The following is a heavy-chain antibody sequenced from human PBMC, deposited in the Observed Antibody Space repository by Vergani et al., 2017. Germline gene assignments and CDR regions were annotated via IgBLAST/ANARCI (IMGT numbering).Heavy chain of an antibody. J-gene: IGHJ4*02. V-gene: IGHV1-18*01. CDR3: ASPGRGGYFDWLLF. Sequence: QVQLVQSGAEVKKPGASVKVSCKASGYTFTSYGISWVRQAPGQGLEWMGWISAYNGNTNYAQKLQGRATMTTDTSTSTAYMGLRSLRSEDTAVYYCASPGRGGYFDWLLFWGQGSLVTVSS. D-gene: IGHD3-9*01. CDR2: ISAYNGNT. CDR1: GYTFTSYG.